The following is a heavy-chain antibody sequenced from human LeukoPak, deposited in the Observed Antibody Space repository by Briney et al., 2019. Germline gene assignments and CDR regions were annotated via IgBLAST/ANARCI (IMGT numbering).Heavy chain of an antibody. J-gene: IGHJ6*03. V-gene: IGHV3-21*01. CDR1: GFTFSDYN. Sequence: GGSLRLSGAASGFTFSDYNMNWVRQAPGKGLEWVSFIRSSSVSKFYADSVKGRFTISRDNARNSLYLQMNSLRAEDTAVYYCAKDPTVLRYFDWLSKLPYYYYYMDVWGKGTTVTISS. CDR3: AKDPTVLRYFDWLSKLPYYYYYMDV. CDR2: IRSSSVSK. D-gene: IGHD3-9*01.